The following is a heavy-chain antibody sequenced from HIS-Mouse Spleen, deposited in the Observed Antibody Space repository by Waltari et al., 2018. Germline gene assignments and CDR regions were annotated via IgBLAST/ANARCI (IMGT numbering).Heavy chain of an antibody. CDR3: AREIPYSSSWYDWYFDL. Sequence: QLQLQESGPGLVTPSETLSLPCTVPGGSISSSSYYWVWIRQPPGKGLEWIGSIYYSGSTYYNPSLKSRVTISVDTSKNQFSLKLSSVTAADTAVYYCAREIPYSSSWYDWYFDLWGRGTLVTVSS. V-gene: IGHV4-39*07. J-gene: IGHJ2*01. D-gene: IGHD6-13*01. CDR1: GGSISSSSYY. CDR2: IYYSGST.